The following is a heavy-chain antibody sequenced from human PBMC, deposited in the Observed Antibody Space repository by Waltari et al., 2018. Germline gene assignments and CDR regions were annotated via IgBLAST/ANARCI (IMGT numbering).Heavy chain of an antibody. CDR1: GGSFSGYY. CDR3: ARGKKTAIGFGAFDI. J-gene: IGHJ3*02. Sequence: QVQLQQWGAGLLKPSETLSLTCAVYGGSFSGYYWSWIRQPPGKGLEWIGEINHSGSTNSNPSRKSRVTISVDTSKNQFSLKLSSVTAADTAVYYCARGKKTAIGFGAFDIWGQGTMVTVSS. D-gene: IGHD5-18*01. V-gene: IGHV4-34*01. CDR2: INHSGST.